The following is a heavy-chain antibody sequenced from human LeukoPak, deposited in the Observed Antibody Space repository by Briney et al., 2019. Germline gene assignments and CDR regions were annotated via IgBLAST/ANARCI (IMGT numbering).Heavy chain of an antibody. D-gene: IGHD5-24*01. CDR1: GFTFSSYD. Sequence: GGSLRLSCTASGFTFSSYDMHWVRQAPGKGLEWVAFIRYDGNNKYYTDSVKGRFTISRDNAKNSVYLQMSGLTVEDTAVYYCVRDVEIWGQGTLVTVSS. CDR2: IRYDGNNK. J-gene: IGHJ4*02. CDR3: VRDVEI. V-gene: IGHV3-30*02.